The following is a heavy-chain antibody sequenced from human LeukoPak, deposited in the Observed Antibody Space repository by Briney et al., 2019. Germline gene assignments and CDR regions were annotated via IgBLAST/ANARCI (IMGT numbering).Heavy chain of an antibody. Sequence: PSETLSLTCTVSGGSISSYYWSWIRQPPGKGLERIGYIYYSGSTNYNPSLKSRVTISVDTSKNQFSLKLSSVTAADTAVYYCARHMGLGYTYFYPYFDYWGQGTLVTVSS. CDR3: ARHMGLGYTYFYPYFDY. CDR2: IYYSGST. CDR1: GGSISSYY. V-gene: IGHV4-59*08. D-gene: IGHD1-1*01. J-gene: IGHJ4*01.